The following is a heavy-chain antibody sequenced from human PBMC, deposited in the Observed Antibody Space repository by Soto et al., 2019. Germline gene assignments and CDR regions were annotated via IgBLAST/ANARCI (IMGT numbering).Heavy chain of an antibody. Sequence: SLRLSCAASGFTFSSYAMSWVRQAPGKGLGWVSAISGSGGSTYYADSVKGRFTISRDNSKNTLYLQMNSLRAEDTAVYYCGSCGIRITIFGVSASDIGGQGTMVSVSS. V-gene: IGHV3-23*01. D-gene: IGHD3-3*01. CDR3: GSCGIRITIFGVSASDI. J-gene: IGHJ3*02. CDR2: ISGSGGST. CDR1: GFTFSSYA.